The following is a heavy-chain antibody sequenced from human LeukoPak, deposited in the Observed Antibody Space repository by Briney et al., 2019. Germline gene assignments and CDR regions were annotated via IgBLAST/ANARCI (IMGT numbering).Heavy chain of an antibody. CDR1: GFTFSGYW. CDR3: ANHRCSSTNCYSRDAFDI. D-gene: IGHD2-2*02. Sequence: GGSLRLSCEASGFTFSGYWMHWVRQAPGKGLVWVSRIKNDGSSTSYADSVKGRFTISRDNSKNTLYLQMNSLRAEDTAVYYCANHRCSSTNCYSRDAFDIWGQGTMVTVSS. V-gene: IGHV3-74*01. CDR2: IKNDGSST. J-gene: IGHJ3*02.